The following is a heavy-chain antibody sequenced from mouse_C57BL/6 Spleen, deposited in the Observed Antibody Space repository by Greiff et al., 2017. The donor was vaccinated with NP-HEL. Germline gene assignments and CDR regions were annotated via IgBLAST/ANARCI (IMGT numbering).Heavy chain of an antibody. J-gene: IGHJ3*01. V-gene: IGHV3-6*01. CDR1: GYSITSGYY. Sequence: DVKLQESGPGLVKPSQSLSLTCSVSGYSITSGYYWNWIRQFPGNKLECKGYISYDGSNNYNPALKNRISITRDTSKNQFFLQLNSVTTEDTATYYCARRGVVYDYGGFAYWGQGTLVTVSA. CDR2: ISYDGSN. D-gene: IGHD2-4*01. CDR3: ARRGVVYDYGGFAY.